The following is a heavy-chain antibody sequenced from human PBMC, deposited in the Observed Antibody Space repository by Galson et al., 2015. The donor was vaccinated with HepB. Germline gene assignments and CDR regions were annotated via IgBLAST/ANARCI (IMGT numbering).Heavy chain of an antibody. J-gene: IGHJ5*02. CDR1: GGSISSYY. Sequence: ETLSLTCTVSGGSISSYYWSWIRQPPGKRLEWIGYIYYSGSTNYNPSLKSRVTISVDTSKNHFSLKLRSVTAADTAVYYCARHRSSSYDNWFDPWGQGTLVTVSS. CDR2: IYYSGST. V-gene: IGHV4-59*08. CDR3: ARHRSSSYDNWFDP. D-gene: IGHD6-13*01.